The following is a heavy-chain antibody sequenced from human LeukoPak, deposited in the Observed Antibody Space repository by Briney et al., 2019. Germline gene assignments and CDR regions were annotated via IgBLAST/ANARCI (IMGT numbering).Heavy chain of an antibody. D-gene: IGHD3-22*01. CDR2: ISYDGSNK. Sequence: GRSLRLSCAASGFTFSSYAIHWVRQAPGKGLEWVAVISYDGSNKYYADSVKGRFTISRDNSKNTLYLQMNSLRAEDTAVYYCARDVGHYYDSSGYRAVYWGQGTLVTVSS. J-gene: IGHJ4*02. V-gene: IGHV3-30-3*01. CDR3: ARDVGHYYDSSGYRAVY. CDR1: GFTFSSYA.